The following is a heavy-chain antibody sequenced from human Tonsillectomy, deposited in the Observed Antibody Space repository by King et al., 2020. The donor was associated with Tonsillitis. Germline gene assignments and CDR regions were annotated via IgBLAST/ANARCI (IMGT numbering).Heavy chain of an antibody. J-gene: IGHJ3*02. CDR2: ISYDGSNK. CDR3: ARQRGYSYDPEAFDI. CDR1: GFTFSSYA. D-gene: IGHD5-18*01. V-gene: IGHV3-30*04. Sequence: QLVQSGGGVVQPGRSLRLSCAASGFTFSSYAMHWVRQAPGKGLEWVAVISYDGSNKYYADYVKGRFTISRDNSKNTLYLQMNSLSAEDTAVYYCARQRGYSYDPEAFDIWGQGTMVTVSS.